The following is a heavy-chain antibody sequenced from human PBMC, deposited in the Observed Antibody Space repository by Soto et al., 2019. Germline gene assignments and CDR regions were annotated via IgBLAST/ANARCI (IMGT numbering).Heavy chain of an antibody. CDR3: ARDSAAVVPTHAFDT. V-gene: IGHV4-4*02. CDR1: GGSISSSNW. J-gene: IGHJ3*02. CDR2: IYHSGST. D-gene: IGHD6-25*01. Sequence: SETLSLTCAVSGGSISSSNWWSWVRQPPGKGLEWIGEIYHSGSTNYNPSLKSRATISVDKSKNQFSLKLSSVTAADTAVYYCARDSAAVVPTHAFDTWGQGTMVTVPS.